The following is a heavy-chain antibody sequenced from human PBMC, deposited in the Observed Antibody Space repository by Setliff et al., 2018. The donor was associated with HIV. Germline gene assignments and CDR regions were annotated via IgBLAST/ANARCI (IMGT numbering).Heavy chain of an antibody. J-gene: IGHJ6*02. D-gene: IGHD2-2*01. V-gene: IGHV4-30-2*01. CDR3: ARIPQLLDYAMDI. Sequence: SETLSLTCAVSGGSISSGGYSWSWIRQPPGKGLEWIGYIFHSGSTYYNPSLKSRVTISVDRSKNQFSLNVTSVTAADTAVYYCARIPQLLDYAMDIWGQGTTVTVSS. CDR1: GGSISSGGYS. CDR2: IFHSGST.